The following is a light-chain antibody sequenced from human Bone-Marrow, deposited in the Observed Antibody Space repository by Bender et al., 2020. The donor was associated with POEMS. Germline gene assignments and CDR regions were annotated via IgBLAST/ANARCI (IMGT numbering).Light chain of an antibody. Sequence: QSALTQPPSVSGSPGQSVTISCTGTTSDVGRYNRVSWYQQSPGTAPKLMIYGVSNRPAGVPDRFSGSKSGNTASLTISGLQAEDEADYYCCSFAGRFYVFGTGTTVTVL. CDR1: TSDVGRYNR. CDR3: CSFAGRFYV. J-gene: IGLJ1*01. CDR2: GVS. V-gene: IGLV2-18*02.